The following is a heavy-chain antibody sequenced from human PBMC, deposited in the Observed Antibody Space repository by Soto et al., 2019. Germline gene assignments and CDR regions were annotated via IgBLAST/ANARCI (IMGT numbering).Heavy chain of an antibody. D-gene: IGHD2-15*01. CDR3: ARGGKSYYYYYGTDV. V-gene: IGHV4-59*01. J-gene: IGHJ6*02. Sequence: SETLSLTCTVSGGSISGYYWNWIRQPPGKGLEWIGCVYYGGNTNFNPSLKSRVTISVDTSKNHFSLKLSSVTAADTAVYYCARGGKSYYYYYGTDVWGQGTPVTVSS. CDR1: GGSISGYY. CDR2: VYYGGNT.